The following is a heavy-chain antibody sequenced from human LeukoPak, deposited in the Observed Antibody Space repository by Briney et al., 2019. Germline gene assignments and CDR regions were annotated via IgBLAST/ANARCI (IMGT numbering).Heavy chain of an antibody. J-gene: IGHJ4*02. D-gene: IGHD3-10*01. CDR3: ARKERISLLRGVMGFDY. CDR2: ISGSDGRT. V-gene: IGHV3-23*01. Sequence: GGSLRLSCAASGFTFSNYAMTRVRQAPGKGLVWVSGISGSDGRTYYADSVKGRFTISRDNSRNRLYLQMNSLRAEDTAVYYCARKERISLLRGVMGFDYWGQGTLVTVSS. CDR1: GFTFSNYA.